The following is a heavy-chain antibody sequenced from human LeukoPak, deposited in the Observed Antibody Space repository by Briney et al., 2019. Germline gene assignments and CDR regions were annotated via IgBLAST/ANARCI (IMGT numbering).Heavy chain of an antibody. CDR2: INPSGGST. Sequence: ASVKVSCKASGDTFSSYFMHWVRQAPGQGLEWMGIINPSGGSTTYAQKFQGRVTMTRDTSTSTVYMELSSLRSEDTDVYYCARGGVLRFLEHLDYWGQGTLVTVSS. D-gene: IGHD3-3*01. CDR1: GDTFSSYF. J-gene: IGHJ4*02. CDR3: ARGGVLRFLEHLDY. V-gene: IGHV1-46*01.